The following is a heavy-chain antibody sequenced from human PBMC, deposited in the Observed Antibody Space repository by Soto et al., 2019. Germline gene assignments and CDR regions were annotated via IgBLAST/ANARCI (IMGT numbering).Heavy chain of an antibody. J-gene: IGHJ4*02. Sequence: PSETLSLTCTVSGGSISSGGYYWSWIRQHPGKGLEWIGYIYYSGSTYYNPSLKSRVTISVDTSKNQFSLKLSSVTAADTAVYYCAREVRDSGYDYYFDYWGQGTLVTVSS. D-gene: IGHD5-12*01. CDR3: AREVRDSGYDYYFDY. CDR2: IYYSGST. V-gene: IGHV4-31*03. CDR1: GGSISSGGYY.